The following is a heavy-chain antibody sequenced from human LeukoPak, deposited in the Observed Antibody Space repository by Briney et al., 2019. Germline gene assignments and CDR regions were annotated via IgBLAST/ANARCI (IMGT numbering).Heavy chain of an antibody. CDR2: IYTSGST. V-gene: IGHV4-61*02. CDR1: GYSISSGYY. CDR3: ARDGDSGSDY. Sequence: SETLSLTCAVSGYSISSGYYWSWIRQPAGKGLEWIGRIYTSGSTNYNPSLKSRVTISVDTSKNQFSLKLSSVTAADTAVYYCARDGDSGSDYWGQGTLVTVSS. D-gene: IGHD5-12*01. J-gene: IGHJ4*02.